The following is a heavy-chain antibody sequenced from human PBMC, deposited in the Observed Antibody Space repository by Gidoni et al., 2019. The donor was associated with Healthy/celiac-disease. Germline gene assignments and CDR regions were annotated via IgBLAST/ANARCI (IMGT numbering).Heavy chain of an antibody. V-gene: IGHV2-5*02. CDR2: IYWDDDK. Sequence: QITLKESGPTLVKPTQTLTLTCTFSGFSLSTSGVCVGWIRQPPGKALEWLALIYWDDDKRYSPSLKSRLTITKDTSKNQVVLTMTNMDPVDTATYYCAHVKGHYDFWSGYLYYFDYWGQGTLVTVSS. CDR1: GFSLSTSGVC. J-gene: IGHJ4*02. CDR3: AHVKGHYDFWSGYLYYFDY. D-gene: IGHD3-3*01.